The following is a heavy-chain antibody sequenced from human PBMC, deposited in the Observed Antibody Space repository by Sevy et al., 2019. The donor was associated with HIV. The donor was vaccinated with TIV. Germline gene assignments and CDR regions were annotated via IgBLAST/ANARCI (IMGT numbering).Heavy chain of an antibody. Sequence: GSLRLSCAGSGFSLKNVWMTWVRQTPGKGLEWVGHAKRKSDGGSIDYGSPVNGRFTISRDDSKDMLYLQMSSLKTEDTGVYYCATVLGAGAAGAFEIWGQGTMVTVSS. V-gene: IGHV3-15*01. CDR2: AKRKSDGGSI. CDR1: GFSLKNVW. D-gene: IGHD1-26*01. J-gene: IGHJ3*02. CDR3: ATVLGAGAAGAFEI.